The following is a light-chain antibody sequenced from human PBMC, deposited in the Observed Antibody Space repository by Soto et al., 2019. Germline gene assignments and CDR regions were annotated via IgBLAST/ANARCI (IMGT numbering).Light chain of an antibody. J-gene: IGKJ3*01. CDR2: GAS. Sequence: EIVLTQSPGTLSLSPGERATLSCRASQSVSSSYLAWYQQKPGQAPRLLIYGASSRATGIPDRFSGSGYGTDFTLTISRLEPEDFAVYYCQQYGSAPQITFGPGTKVDI. CDR1: QSVSSSY. V-gene: IGKV3-20*01. CDR3: QQYGSAPQIT.